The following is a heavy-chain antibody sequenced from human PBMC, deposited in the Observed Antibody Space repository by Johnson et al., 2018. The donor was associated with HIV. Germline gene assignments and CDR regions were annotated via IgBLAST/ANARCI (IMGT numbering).Heavy chain of an antibody. V-gene: IGHV3-23*04. CDR1: GFTFSSYA. CDR3: AKDEGYGKFDAFDI. J-gene: IGHJ3*02. CDR2: LSGTGDST. D-gene: IGHD5-18*01. Sequence: VQLVESGGGLVQPGGSLRLSCAASGFTFSSYAMSWVRQALGKGLEWVSALSGTGDSTYYADSVKGRFTISRDNSKNTVYLQTNSLRAEDTAVYYCAKDEGYGKFDAFDIWGQGTMVTVSS.